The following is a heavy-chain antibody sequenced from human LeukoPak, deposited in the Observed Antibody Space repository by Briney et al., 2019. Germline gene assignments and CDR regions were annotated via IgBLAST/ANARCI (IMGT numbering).Heavy chain of an antibody. CDR3: ARAASYYYGSGIRYYWFDP. CDR1: GFTFSNYW. D-gene: IGHD3-10*01. J-gene: IGHJ5*02. V-gene: IGHV3-7*04. Sequence: PGGSLRLSCAASGFTFSNYWMSSVRQAPGQGLEWVANIKQDGSGNYYVDSVKGRFTISRDNAKNSLYLQMNSLRPEDTAVYYCARAASYYYGSGIRYYWFDPWGQGTLVTVSS. CDR2: IKQDGSGN.